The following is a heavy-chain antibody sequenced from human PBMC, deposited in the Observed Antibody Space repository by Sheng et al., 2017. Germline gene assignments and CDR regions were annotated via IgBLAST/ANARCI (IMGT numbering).Heavy chain of an antibody. J-gene: IGHJ4*02. CDR2: ITSSTPYM. CDR1: GFTFRSYN. D-gene: IGHD5-12*01. V-gene: IGHV3-21*06. Sequence: EVQLVESGGGRVKPGGSLRLSCAASGFTFRSYNMNWVRQAPGKGLEWVSSITSSTPYMYYADSVKGRFTISRDNAQNSVYLQMNSLRDEETAVYYCARDRSGGYDGIDYWGQGTLVTVSS. CDR3: ARDRSGGYDGIDY.